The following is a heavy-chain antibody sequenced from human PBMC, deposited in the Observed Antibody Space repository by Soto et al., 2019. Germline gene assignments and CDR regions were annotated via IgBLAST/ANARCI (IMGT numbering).Heavy chain of an antibody. CDR2: ISGSGTTT. D-gene: IGHD3-10*01. Sequence: QVQLVESGGGLVKPGGSLRLSCAASGFTFSNQYMTWIRQAPGKGLEWVSKISGSGTTTYYADSVKGRFTVSRDNAKNSVYLQMDSLRAEDTAVYYCATDPYYYASAYWGQGTLLTVSS. J-gene: IGHJ4*02. CDR1: GFTFSNQY. CDR3: ATDPYYYASAY. V-gene: IGHV3-11*01.